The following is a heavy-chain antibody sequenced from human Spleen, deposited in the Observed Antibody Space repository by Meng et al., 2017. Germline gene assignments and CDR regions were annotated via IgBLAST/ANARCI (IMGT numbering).Heavy chain of an antibody. D-gene: IGHD3-22*01. CDR3: ARDRDDSSGYDFSPIDT. Sequence: ASVKVSCKASGYTFNDYYLYWVRQAPGQGLEWMGWINPNTGGTKYAENFQGRVTMTRDKSISTAYMELTSLTSDDTAVYYCARDRDDSSGYDFSPIDTWGQGTLVTVSS. V-gene: IGHV1-2*02. J-gene: IGHJ5*02. CDR1: GYTFNDYY. CDR2: INPNTGGT.